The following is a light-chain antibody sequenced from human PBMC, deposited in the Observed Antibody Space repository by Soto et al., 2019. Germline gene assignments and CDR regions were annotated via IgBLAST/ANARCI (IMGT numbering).Light chain of an antibody. CDR2: DVT. V-gene: IGLV2-14*02. Sequence: QSVLAQPASVSGSPGQSITISCTGTSSDIGRYNLVSWYQQYPGEAPKLVIYDVTKRPSGVSDRFSASKSGNTASLTISGLQAEDEADYYCSSYTSSSTWVFGGGTQLTVL. CDR1: SSDIGRYNL. CDR3: SSYTSSSTWV. J-gene: IGLJ3*02.